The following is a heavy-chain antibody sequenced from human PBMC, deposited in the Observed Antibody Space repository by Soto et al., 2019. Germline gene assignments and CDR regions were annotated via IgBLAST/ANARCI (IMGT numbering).Heavy chain of an antibody. CDR2: IYYSGST. V-gene: IGHV4-59*01. D-gene: IGHD5-18*01. CDR3: ARVNVDTAMVALDY. Sequence: SETLSLTCTVSGGSISSYYWSWIRQPPGKGLEWIGYIYYSGSTNYNPSLKSRVTISVDTSKNQFSLKLSSLTAADTAVYYCARVNVDTAMVALDYWGQGTLVTVSS. J-gene: IGHJ4*02. CDR1: GGSISSYY.